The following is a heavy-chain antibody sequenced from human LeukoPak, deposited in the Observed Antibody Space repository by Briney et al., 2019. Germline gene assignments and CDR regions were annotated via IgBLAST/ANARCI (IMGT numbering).Heavy chain of an antibody. Sequence: PGGSLRLSCVASGFTFSSNWMHWVRQAPGKGLVWVSRINEDGRTTNYADSVKGRFTISRDNSKNTLYLQMNSLRTEDTAEYYCARDPTQLYYFDYWGQGTLVTVSS. J-gene: IGHJ4*02. V-gene: IGHV3-74*01. CDR1: GFTFSSNW. D-gene: IGHD5-18*01. CDR3: ARDPTQLYYFDY. CDR2: INEDGRTT.